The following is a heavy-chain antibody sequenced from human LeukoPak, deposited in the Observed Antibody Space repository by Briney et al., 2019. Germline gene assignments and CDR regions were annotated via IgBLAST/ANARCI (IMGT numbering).Heavy chain of an antibody. J-gene: IGHJ2*01. CDR2: ISGGGENT. CDR3: AKPRAMTTGVGRYFDL. D-gene: IGHD1-1*01. Sequence: GGSLRLSCGASGFTFTSYAMSWIRQAPGKGLEWVSAISGGGENTYYGDSVKGRLTISRDNSKNTLYLQMNSLRAEDTATYYCAKPRAMTTGVGRYFDLWGRGTLVTVSS. CDR1: GFTFTSYA. V-gene: IGHV3-23*01.